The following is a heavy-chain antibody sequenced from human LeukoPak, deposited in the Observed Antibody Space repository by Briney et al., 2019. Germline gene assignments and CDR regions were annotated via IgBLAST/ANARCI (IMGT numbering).Heavy chain of an antibody. CDR3: ARQYYDFWNGTPRPDY. CDR1: GGSISSGDYY. Sequence: PSETLSLTCTVSGGSISSGDYYWSWIRQPPWKGLEWVGYIYYSGSTYYNPSLKSRVTISVDTSKNQFSLKLSSVTAADTAVYYCARQYYDFWNGTPRPDYWGQGTLVTVSS. V-gene: IGHV4-30-4*08. J-gene: IGHJ4*02. D-gene: IGHD3-3*01. CDR2: IYYSGST.